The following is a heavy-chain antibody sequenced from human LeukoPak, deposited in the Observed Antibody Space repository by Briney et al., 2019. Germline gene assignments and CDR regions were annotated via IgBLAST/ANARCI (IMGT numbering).Heavy chain of an antibody. CDR3: AHITVRLSEWPPRRTFDF. Sequence: SGPTLVKPTQTLTRTCTFSGFSLNTNGVGVGWIRQPPGKALESLALIYWDDDERLSPSLKSRLSITKDPSRNQVVLTMTNMDPLDPATVFRAHITVRLSEWPPRRTFDFWGQGILVTVSS. CDR2: IYWDDDE. J-gene: IGHJ4*02. CDR1: GFSLNTNGVG. V-gene: IGHV2-5*02. D-gene: IGHD3-16*02.